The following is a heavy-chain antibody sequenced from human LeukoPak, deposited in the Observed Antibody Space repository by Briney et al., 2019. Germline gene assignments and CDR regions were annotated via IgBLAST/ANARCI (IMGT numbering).Heavy chain of an antibody. J-gene: IGHJ5*02. V-gene: IGHV1-69*05. CDR2: IIPIFGTA. CDR1: GGTFSSYA. CDR3: ASRGRAAAGYNWFDP. D-gene: IGHD6-13*01. Sequence: SVKVSCKASGGTFSSYAISWVRQAPGQGLEWMGGIIPIFGTANYAQKFQGRVTITTDESTSTAYMELSSLRSEDTAVYYCASRGRAAAGYNWFDPWGQGTLVTVSS.